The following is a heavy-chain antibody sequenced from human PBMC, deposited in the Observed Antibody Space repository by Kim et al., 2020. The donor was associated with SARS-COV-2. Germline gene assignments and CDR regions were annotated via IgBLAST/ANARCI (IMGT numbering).Heavy chain of an antibody. V-gene: IGHV4-59*08. CDR3: ARHAMTTDSLVWFDP. D-gene: IGHD4-17*01. J-gene: IGHJ5*02. Sequence: SLQSPVTISVNTPKNQFSLKLSSVTAADTAVYYCARHAMTTDSLVWFDPWGQGTLVTVSS.